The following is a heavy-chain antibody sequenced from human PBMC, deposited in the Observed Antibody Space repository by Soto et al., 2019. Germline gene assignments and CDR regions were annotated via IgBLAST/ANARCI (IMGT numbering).Heavy chain of an antibody. Sequence: SETLSLTCAVSGGSISSGGYSWSWTRQPPGKGLEWIGYIYHSGSTYYNPSLKSRVTISVDRSKNQFSLKLSSVTAADTAVYYCARGVHYYDSSGYLTVWGQGTTVTVSS. CDR3: ARGVHYYDSSGYLTV. CDR2: IYHSGST. CDR1: GGSISSGGYS. V-gene: IGHV4-30-2*01. D-gene: IGHD3-22*01. J-gene: IGHJ6*02.